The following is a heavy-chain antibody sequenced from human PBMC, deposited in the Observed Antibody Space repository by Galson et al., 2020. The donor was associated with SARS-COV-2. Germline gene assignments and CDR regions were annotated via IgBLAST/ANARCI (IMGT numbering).Heavy chain of an antibody. CDR1: GFTFTNYA. Sequence: GGSLRLSCAASGFTFTNYAIHWVRQAPGKGLEWVAVISHDGRIEVYADSVKGRFTISRDNSENMLFLQMDSLRADDTAVYDCARDVSGGASDIWGQGTMVTVSS. V-gene: IGHV3-30*04. J-gene: IGHJ3*02. CDR2: ISHDGRIE. D-gene: IGHD1-26*01. CDR3: ARDVSGGASDI.